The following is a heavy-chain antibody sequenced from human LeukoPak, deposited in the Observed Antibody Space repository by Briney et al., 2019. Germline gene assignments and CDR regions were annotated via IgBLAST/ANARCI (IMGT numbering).Heavy chain of an antibody. CDR1: GGSISSGDYY. J-gene: IGHJ6*02. Sequence: SQTLSLTCTVSGGSISSGDYYWNWIRQPPGKGLEWIGYIYYSGSTYYNPSLKSRVMISLDMSKNQFSLKLSSVIAADTAVYYCVRDYYYYYVMDVWGQGTTVTVSS. CDR3: VRDYYYYYVMDV. CDR2: IYYSGST. V-gene: IGHV4-30-4*01.